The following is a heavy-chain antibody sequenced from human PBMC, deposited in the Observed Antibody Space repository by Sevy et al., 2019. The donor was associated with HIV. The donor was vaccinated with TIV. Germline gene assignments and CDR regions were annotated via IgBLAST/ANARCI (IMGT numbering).Heavy chain of an antibody. J-gene: IGHJ6*03. D-gene: IGHD3-10*01. Sequence: GGSLRLSCAASGFTFSDYYMSWIRQAPGKGLEWVSYISSSGSTIYYADSVKGRFTISRDNAKNSLYLQMNSLRAEDTAVYYCARDRHYGSGSSTDYYMDVWGKGTTVTVSS. V-gene: IGHV3-11*04. CDR3: ARDRHYGSGSSTDYYMDV. CDR1: GFTFSDYY. CDR2: ISSSGSTI.